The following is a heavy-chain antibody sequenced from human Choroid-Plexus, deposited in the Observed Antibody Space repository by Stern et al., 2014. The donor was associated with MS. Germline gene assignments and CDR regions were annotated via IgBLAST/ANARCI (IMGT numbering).Heavy chain of an antibody. V-gene: IGHV3-30*18. J-gene: IGHJ5*02. D-gene: IGHD2/OR15-2a*01. Sequence: VQLEESGGGVVQPGRPLRLSCVASGFTFGSCAMHWVRQAPGKGLEWVAGVSYDGSNKYYADSGKVSFTISRANSQNTLYMQMSSLRPEDTAVYYCAKDRQYLTYFFDHWGQGSLVTVSS. CDR3: AKDRQYLTYFFDH. CDR2: VSYDGSNK. CDR1: GFTFGSCA.